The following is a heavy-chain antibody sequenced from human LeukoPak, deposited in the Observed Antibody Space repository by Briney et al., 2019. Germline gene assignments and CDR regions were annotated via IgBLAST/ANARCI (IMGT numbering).Heavy chain of an antibody. Sequence: SETLSLTCTVSGGSISSYYWSWIRQPPGKGLEGIGYIYYSGSTNYNPSLKSRVTISVDTSKNQFSLKLSSVTAADTAVYYCARWGYGPYGYYYYYMDVWGKGTTVTVSS. CDR3: ARWGYGPYGYYYYYMDV. J-gene: IGHJ6*03. CDR2: IYYSGST. CDR1: GGSISSYY. D-gene: IGHD5-18*01. V-gene: IGHV4-59*01.